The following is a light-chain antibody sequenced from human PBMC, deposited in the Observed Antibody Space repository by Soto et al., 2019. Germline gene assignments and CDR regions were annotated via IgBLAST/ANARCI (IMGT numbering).Light chain of an antibody. J-gene: IGKJ2*01. CDR1: QSVADK. V-gene: IGKV3-15*01. CDR3: QQYDDWPPFT. CDR2: AAS. Sequence: ENVLTQSPGTLSLSPGERATLSCRASQSVADKLAWYQQKPGQAPRLLIYAASSRAAGIPTRFSGSGSGTDFTLTISSLQPEDFAVYYCQQYDDWPPFTFGQGTRLDI.